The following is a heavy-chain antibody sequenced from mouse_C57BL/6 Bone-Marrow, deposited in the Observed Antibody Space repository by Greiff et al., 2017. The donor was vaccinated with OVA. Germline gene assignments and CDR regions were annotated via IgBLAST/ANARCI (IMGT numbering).Heavy chain of an antibody. D-gene: IGHD4-1*01. CDR2: INPNNGGT. Sequence: EVQLQQSGPELVKPGASVKISCKASGYTFTDYYMNWVKQSHGKSLEWIGDINPNNGGTSYNQKFKGKATLTVDKSSSTAYMELRSLTSEDSAVYYCARSGGLGGVDYWGQGTTLTVSS. J-gene: IGHJ2*01. CDR1: GYTFTDYY. V-gene: IGHV1-26*01. CDR3: ARSGGLGGVDY.